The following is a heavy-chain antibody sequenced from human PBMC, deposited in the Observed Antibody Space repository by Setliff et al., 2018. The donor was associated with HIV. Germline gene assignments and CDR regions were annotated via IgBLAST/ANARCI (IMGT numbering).Heavy chain of an antibody. V-gene: IGHV4-61*09. CDR2: IYTSGST. CDR1: GGSLNSGSYY. J-gene: IGHJ6*03. Sequence: SETLSLTCTVSGGSLNSGSYYWSWIRQPAGKGLEWIGHIYTSGSTNYNPSLKSRVTISVHTSKNQFSLKLSSVTAADTAVYYCARSRESSGYYRDYYYYLDVWGKGTTVTVSS. CDR3: ARSRESSGYYRDYYYYLDV. D-gene: IGHD6-19*01.